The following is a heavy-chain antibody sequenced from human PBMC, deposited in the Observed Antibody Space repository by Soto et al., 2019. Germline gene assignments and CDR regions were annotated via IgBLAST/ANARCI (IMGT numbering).Heavy chain of an antibody. CDR1: GGTFSSYA. V-gene: IGHV1-69*13. J-gene: IGHJ5*02. D-gene: IGHD1-20*01. CDR2: IIPIFGTA. Sequence: SVKVSCKASGGTFSSYAISWVRQAPGQGLEWMGGIIPIFGTANYAQKFQGRVTITADESTSTAYMELSSLRSDDTAVYYCAREANWNQNWFDPWGQGTLVTVSS. CDR3: AREANWNQNWFDP.